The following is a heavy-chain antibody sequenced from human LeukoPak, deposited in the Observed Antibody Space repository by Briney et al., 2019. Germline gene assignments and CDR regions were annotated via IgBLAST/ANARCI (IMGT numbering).Heavy chain of an antibody. V-gene: IGHV3-48*02. CDR2: IPTSGGIT. J-gene: IGHJ3*02. CDR3: AIEYSSSSGRAFDI. Sequence: GGSLRLSCADSGFSFSTYRMSWVRQAPGKGLEWVSSIPTSGGITYYADSVKGRFTISRDNAKNSLDLQMNSLRDEDTAVYYCAIEYSSSSGRAFDIWGQGTMVTVSS. D-gene: IGHD6-6*01. CDR1: GFSFSTYR.